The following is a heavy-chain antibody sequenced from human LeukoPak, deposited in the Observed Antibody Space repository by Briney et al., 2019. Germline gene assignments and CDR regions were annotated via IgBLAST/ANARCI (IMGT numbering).Heavy chain of an antibody. CDR3: ATGALPLGFLGLIRPGNYFSNYMGV. CDR1: GFTFSTYP. CDR2: ISPDGNNE. Sequence: GGSLRLSCDASGFTFSTYPMDWVRQAPGKGVEWVTLISPDGNNEDPVDSVKGRFTIARDNSKNTLYLQMTRLTTEHTAIYYCATGALPLGFLGLIRPGNYFSNYMGVWGKGTMVVVSS. D-gene: IGHD3-3*02. J-gene: IGHJ6*03. V-gene: IGHV3-30*04.